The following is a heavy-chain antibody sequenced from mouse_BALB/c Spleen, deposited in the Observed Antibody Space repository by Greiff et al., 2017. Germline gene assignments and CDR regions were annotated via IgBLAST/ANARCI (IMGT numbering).Heavy chain of an antibody. CDR1: GFTFSSYT. J-gene: IGHJ4*01. V-gene: IGHV5-12-2*01. D-gene: IGHD2-10*02. Sequence: DVMLVESGGGLVQPGGSLKLSCAASGFTFSSYTMSWVRQTPEKRLEWVAYISNGGGSTYYPDTVKGRFTISRDNAKNTLYLQMSSLKSEDTAMYYCARHPSYGNYGGYYAMDYWGQGTSVTVSS. CDR2: ISNGGGST. CDR3: ARHPSYGNYGGYYAMDY.